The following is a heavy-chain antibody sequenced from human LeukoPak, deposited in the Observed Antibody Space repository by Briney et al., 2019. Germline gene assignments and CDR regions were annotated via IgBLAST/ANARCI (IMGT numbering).Heavy chain of an antibody. J-gene: IGHJ4*02. CDR3: AKRPGYSGSWDY. CDR1: GFTFSSYA. V-gene: IGHV3-23*01. D-gene: IGHD1-26*01. CDR2: ISGSGGST. Sequence: AGGSLRLSCAASGFTFSSYAMSWVRQAPGKGLEWVSAISGSGGSTYYADSVKGRFTISRDNSKNTLYLQMNSLRAEDTAVYYCAKRPGYSGSWDYWGQGTLVTVSS.